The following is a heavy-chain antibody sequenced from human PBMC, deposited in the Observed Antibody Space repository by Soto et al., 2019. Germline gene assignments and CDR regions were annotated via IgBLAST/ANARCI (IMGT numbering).Heavy chain of an antibody. CDR1: GYSFTTYG. D-gene: IGHD3-10*01. J-gene: IGHJ6*01. CDR3: TRARGVSADGSATNEMDV. CDR2: ISTWNGDR. V-gene: IGHV1-18*01. Sequence: QVQLVQSGVEVKKPGASVEVSCKASGYSFTTYGISWVRQAPGRGLEWMGWISTWNGDRIYAQKIHGRVNMTTDRSTTAAKRELRSLTSDNTAVYYCTRARGVSADGSATNEMDVWGQGPKVTVSS.